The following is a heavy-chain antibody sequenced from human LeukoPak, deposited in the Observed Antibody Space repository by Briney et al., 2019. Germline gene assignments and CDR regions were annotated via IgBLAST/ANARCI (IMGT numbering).Heavy chain of an antibody. J-gene: IGHJ4*02. D-gene: IGHD3-3*01. CDR3: ASARFLEWLIFDY. Sequence: ASVKVSCKASGYTFTGYYMHWVQQAPGQGLEWMGWINPNSGGTNYAQKFQGRVTMTRDTSISTAYMELSRLRSDDTAVYYCASARFLEWLIFDYWGQGTLVTVSS. V-gene: IGHV1-2*02. CDR2: INPNSGGT. CDR1: GYTFTGYY.